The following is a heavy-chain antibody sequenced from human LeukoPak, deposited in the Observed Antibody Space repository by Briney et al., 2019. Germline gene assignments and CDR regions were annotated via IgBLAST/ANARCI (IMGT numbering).Heavy chain of an antibody. Sequence: ASVKVSCKASGYTFTSYDINWLRQATGQGLEWMGWMNPNSGNTGYAQKFQGRVTMTRNTSISTAYMELSSLRSEDTAVYYCARARVAYDYVWGSYRYTGFDYWGQGTLVTVSS. D-gene: IGHD3-16*02. V-gene: IGHV1-8*01. J-gene: IGHJ4*02. CDR1: GYTFTSYD. CDR2: MNPNSGNT. CDR3: ARARVAYDYVWGSYRYTGFDY.